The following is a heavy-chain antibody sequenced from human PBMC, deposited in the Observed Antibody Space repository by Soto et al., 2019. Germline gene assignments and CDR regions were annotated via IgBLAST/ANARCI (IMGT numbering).Heavy chain of an antibody. Sequence: GGSLRLTCAASGFTFSYYWMHWVRQAPGQGLVWVSRIHSDGSSTTYADSVKGRFTISRDNAKNTLYLQMNSMRAEDTAVYYCARGDRGALDLWGQGTIVTVSS. V-gene: IGHV3-74*01. CDR1: GFTFSYYW. CDR3: ARGDRGALDL. CDR2: IHSDGSST. J-gene: IGHJ3*01. D-gene: IGHD2-21*02.